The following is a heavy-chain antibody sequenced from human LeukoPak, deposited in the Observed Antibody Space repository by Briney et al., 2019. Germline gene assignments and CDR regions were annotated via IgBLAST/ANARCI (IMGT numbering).Heavy chain of an antibody. CDR1: GFTFDDYG. CDR2: LRNGGST. D-gene: IGHD1-26*01. J-gene: IGHJ2*01. CDR3: ARPLYSGSHIHWYFDL. V-gene: IGHV3-20*04. Sequence: GGSLRLSCAASGFTFDDYGMSWVRQAPGKGLEWVSGLRNGGSTGYADSVKGRFTISKDNAKNSLYLQMNSLRAEDTAVYYCARPLYSGSHIHWYFDLWGRGTLVTVSS.